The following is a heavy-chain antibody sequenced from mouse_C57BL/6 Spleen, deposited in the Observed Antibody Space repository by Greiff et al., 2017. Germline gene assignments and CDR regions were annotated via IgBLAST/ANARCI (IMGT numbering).Heavy chain of an antibody. D-gene: IGHD1-1*01. J-gene: IGHJ2*01. Sequence: VQLQQSGAELVRPGASVKLSCTASGFNIKDDYMHWVKQRPEQGLEWIGWIDPENGDTEYASKFQGKATITADTSSNTAYLQLSSLTSEDTAVYYCTTLITTVVADYWGQGTTLTVSS. CDR2: IDPENGDT. V-gene: IGHV14-4*01. CDR3: TTLITTVVADY. CDR1: GFNIKDDY.